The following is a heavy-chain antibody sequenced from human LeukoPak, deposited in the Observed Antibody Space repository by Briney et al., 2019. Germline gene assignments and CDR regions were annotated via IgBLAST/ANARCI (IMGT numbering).Heavy chain of an antibody. CDR1: GGSISSYY. D-gene: IGHD2-2*01. CDR2: IYYSGST. J-gene: IGHJ4*02. V-gene: IGHV4-59*01. Sequence: SETLSLTCTVSGGSISSYYWSWIRQPPGKGLEWIGYIYYSGSTNYNPSLKSRVTTSVDTSKNQFSLKLSPVTAADTAVYYCAREREERLGYCSSTSCYWRYYFDYWGQGTLVTVSS. CDR3: AREREERLGYCSSTSCYWRYYFDY.